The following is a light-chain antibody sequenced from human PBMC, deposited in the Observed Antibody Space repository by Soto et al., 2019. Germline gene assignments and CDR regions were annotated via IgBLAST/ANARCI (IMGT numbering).Light chain of an antibody. J-gene: IGKJ4*01. CDR3: QQYGSSPPLT. Sequence: VLTQSPGTLSLSPGERATLSCRASQSVSSSSLAWYQQKPGQAPRILIYGASTRATGIPDRFSGSGSGTDFTITISRLEPEDFAVYYCQQYGSSPPLTFGGGTKVEIK. V-gene: IGKV3-20*01. CDR2: GAS. CDR1: QSVSSSS.